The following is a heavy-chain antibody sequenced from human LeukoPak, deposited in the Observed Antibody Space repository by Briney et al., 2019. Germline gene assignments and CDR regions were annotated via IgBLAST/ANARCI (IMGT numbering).Heavy chain of an antibody. CDR1: GFTFDDYA. CDR2: ISWNSGSI. J-gene: IGHJ3*02. D-gene: IGHD6-19*01. Sequence: GGSLRLSCAASGFTFDDYAMHWVRQAPGKGLEWVSGISWNSGSIGYADSVKGRFTISRDNAKNSLYLQMNSLRADDTALYYCAKDFVPVAGTPDAFDTWGQGTMVTVSS. V-gene: IGHV3-9*01. CDR3: AKDFVPVAGTPDAFDT.